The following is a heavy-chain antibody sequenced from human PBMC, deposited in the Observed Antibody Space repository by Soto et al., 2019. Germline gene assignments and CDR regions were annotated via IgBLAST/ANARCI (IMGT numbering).Heavy chain of an antibody. Sequence: ASVKVSCKASGYTFTSYAMHWVRQAPGQRLEWMGWINAGNGNTKYSQKFQGRVTITRDTSASTAYMEPSSLRSEDTAVYYCARDPSYNWNINYYYGMDVWGQGTTVTVSS. CDR2: INAGNGNT. D-gene: IGHD1-20*01. CDR1: GYTFTSYA. CDR3: ARDPSYNWNINYYYGMDV. V-gene: IGHV1-3*01. J-gene: IGHJ6*02.